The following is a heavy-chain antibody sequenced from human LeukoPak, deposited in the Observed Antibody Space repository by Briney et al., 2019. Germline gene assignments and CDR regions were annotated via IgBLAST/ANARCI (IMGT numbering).Heavy chain of an antibody. D-gene: IGHD3-16*01. CDR3: ARESETTLGGYYYGMDV. V-gene: IGHV4-59*01. J-gene: IGHJ6*02. Sequence: PSETLSLTCTVSGDSISSYYWSWIRQPPGKGLEWIGYIYNSGSANYNPSLKSRVTISVDTSKNQFSLRLSSVTAADTAVYYCARESETTLGGYYYGMDVWGQGTTVTVSS. CDR2: IYNSGSA. CDR1: GDSISSYY.